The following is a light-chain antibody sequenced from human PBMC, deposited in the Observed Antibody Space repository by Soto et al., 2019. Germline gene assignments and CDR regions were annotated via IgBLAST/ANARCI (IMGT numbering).Light chain of an antibody. CDR2: DAS. J-gene: IGKJ1*01. Sequence: EIVLTQSPDTLSLSPGEGATLSCRASHDVSVSLVWYRQRPGQSPRLLIHDASNRATGISARFSGSGSGTDFTLIISRLEPEDFAVYYCHQRQSWPRTFGQGTKVDIK. CDR1: HDVSVS. CDR3: HQRQSWPRT. V-gene: IGKV3-11*01.